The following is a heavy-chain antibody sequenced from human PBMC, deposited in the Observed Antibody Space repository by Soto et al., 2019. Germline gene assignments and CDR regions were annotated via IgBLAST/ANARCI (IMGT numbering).Heavy chain of an antibody. J-gene: IGHJ3*02. CDR2: IYYSGST. V-gene: IGHV4-39*07. CDR3: ARTPNRYNWNDVAFDI. D-gene: IGHD1-1*01. CDR1: GGSISSSSYY. Sequence: SETLSLTCTVSGGSISSSSYYWGWIRQPPGKGLEWIGSIYYSGSTYYNPSLKSRVTISVDTSKNQFSLKLSSVTAADTAVYYCARTPNRYNWNDVAFDIWGQGTMVTVSS.